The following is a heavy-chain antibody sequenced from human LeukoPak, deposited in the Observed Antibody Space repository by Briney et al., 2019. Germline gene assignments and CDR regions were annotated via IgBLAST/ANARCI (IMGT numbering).Heavy chain of an antibody. Sequence: GGSLRLSCAASGFTFSSYGMHWVRQAPGKGLEWVAVIWYDGSSKYYADSVKGRFTISRDNSKNTLYLQMNSLRAEDTAVFYCSKGSTSWNYYYSYYMAVWSKATTVTVSS. CDR2: IWYDGSSK. V-gene: IGHV3-33*06. CDR3: SKGSTSWNYYYSYYMAV. CDR1: GFTFSSYG. J-gene: IGHJ6*03. D-gene: IGHD2-2*01.